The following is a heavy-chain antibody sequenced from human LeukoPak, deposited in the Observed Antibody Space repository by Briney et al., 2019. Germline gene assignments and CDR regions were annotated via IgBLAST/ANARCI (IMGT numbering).Heavy chain of an antibody. Sequence: SVKVSCKASVGTFSSYAISWVRPAPGQGLEWMGRIIPIFGTANYAQKFQGRVTITTDESTSTAYMELSTVRSEDTAVYYCAREAAGLGGYYFDYWGQGTLVTVSS. V-gene: IGHV1-69*05. CDR3: AREAAGLGGYYFDY. CDR1: VGTFSSYA. CDR2: IIPIFGTA. J-gene: IGHJ4*02. D-gene: IGHD6-13*01.